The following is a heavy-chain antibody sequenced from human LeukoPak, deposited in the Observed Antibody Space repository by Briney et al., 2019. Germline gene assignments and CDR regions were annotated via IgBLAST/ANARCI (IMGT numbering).Heavy chain of an antibody. CDR1: GGSISSYY. Sequence: SETLSLTCTVSGGSISSYYWSWIRQPPGKGLEWIGYIYTSGSTNYNPSLKSRVTITVDTSTNQFSLKLSSVTAADTAAYYCARGIFGVVITNYYYYYMDVWGKGTTVTVSS. CDR2: IYTSGST. D-gene: IGHD3-3*01. V-gene: IGHV4-4*09. CDR3: ARGIFGVVITNYYYYYMDV. J-gene: IGHJ6*03.